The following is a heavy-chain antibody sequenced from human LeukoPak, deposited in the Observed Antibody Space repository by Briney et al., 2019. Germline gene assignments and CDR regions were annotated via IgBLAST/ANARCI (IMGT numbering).Heavy chain of an antibody. CDR3: TRDLRSNY. CDR1: GFTSSTYN. CDR2: ISSSSSVI. D-gene: IGHD3/OR15-3a*01. V-gene: IGHV3-48*02. J-gene: IGHJ4*02. Sequence: GGSLRLSCTASGFTSSTYNMNWVRQAPGKGLEWVSYISSSSSVIYYAASVRGRFTISRDNAKNSLSLQMNSLRDEDSAVYYCTRDLRSNYWGQGTLVTVAS.